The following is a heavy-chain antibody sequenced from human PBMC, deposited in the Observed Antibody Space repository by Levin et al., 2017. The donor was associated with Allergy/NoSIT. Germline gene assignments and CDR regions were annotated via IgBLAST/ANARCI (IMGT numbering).Heavy chain of an antibody. CDR1: GLTFSSYG. V-gene: IGHV3-30*18. J-gene: IGHJ6*02. CDR3: AKARKNGYQPAQYFSYYVLDV. Sequence: GGSLRLSCAASGLTFSSYGMHWVRQAPGKGLEWVAVISYDGRNKYYADSVKGRFTSSRDNSKNTLYLEMNSLRAEDTAIYYCAKARKNGYQPAQYFSYYVLDVWGQGTTVTVSS. D-gene: IGHD3-10*02. CDR2: ISYDGRNK.